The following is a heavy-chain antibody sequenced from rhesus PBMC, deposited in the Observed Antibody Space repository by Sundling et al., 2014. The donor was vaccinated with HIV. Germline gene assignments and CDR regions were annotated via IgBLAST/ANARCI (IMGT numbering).Heavy chain of an antibody. Sequence: EVQLVESGGGLVQPGGSLRLSCAASGFTFSSYGMSWVRQAPGKGLEWVSSISSASSYIYYADSVKGRFTISRDNAKNSLSLQMNSLRAEDTAVYYCTRGLVDAFDFWGQGLRVTVSS. V-gene: IGHV3-136*01. CDR3: TRGLVDAFDF. J-gene: IGHJ3*01. CDR2: ISSASSYI. CDR1: GFTFSSYG. D-gene: IGHD2-21*01.